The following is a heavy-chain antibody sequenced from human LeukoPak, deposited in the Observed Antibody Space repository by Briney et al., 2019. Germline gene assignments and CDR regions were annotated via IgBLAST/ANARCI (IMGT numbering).Heavy chain of an antibody. CDR1: GYTFTGYY. D-gene: IGHD5-18*01. J-gene: IGHJ6*02. V-gene: IGHV1-2*04. CDR3: ARAFAVRGYSYGLLY. Sequence: ASVKVSCKASGYTFTGYYMHWVRQAPGQGLEWMGWINPNSGGTNYAQKFQGWVTMTRDTSISTAYMELSRLRSDDTAVYYCARAFAVRGYSYGLLYWGQGTTLTVSS. CDR2: INPNSGGT.